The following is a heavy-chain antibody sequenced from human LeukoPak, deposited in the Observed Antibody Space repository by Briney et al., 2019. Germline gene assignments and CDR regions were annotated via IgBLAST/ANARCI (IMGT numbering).Heavy chain of an antibody. J-gene: IGHJ4*02. CDR1: GYTFTSYG. CDR3: ARDDPDIVVLVAATGPDY. Sequence: GASVKVSCKASGYTFTSYGISWVRQVPGQGLEWMGWISAYNGNTNYAQKLQGRVTMTTDTSTSTAYMELRSLRSDDTAVYYCARDDPDIVVLVAATGPDYWGQGTLVTVSS. V-gene: IGHV1-18*01. CDR2: ISAYNGNT. D-gene: IGHD2-15*01.